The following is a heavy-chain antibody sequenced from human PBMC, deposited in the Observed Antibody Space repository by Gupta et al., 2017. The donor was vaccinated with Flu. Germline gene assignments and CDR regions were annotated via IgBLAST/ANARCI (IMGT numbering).Heavy chain of an antibody. V-gene: IGHV6-1*01. Sequence: QVQLQQSGPGLVKPSQTLSLTCAISGDSVSSNSAAWNWIRQSPSRGLEWLGRTYYRSKWYNDYAVSVKSRITSNPDTSKNQFSLQLNSVTPEETAVYYCARDLGGIAVAGIGEDDAFDIWGQGTMVTVSS. CDR3: ARDLGGIAVAGIGEDDAFDI. J-gene: IGHJ3*02. D-gene: IGHD6-19*01. CDR2: TYYRSKWYN. CDR1: GDSVSSNSAA.